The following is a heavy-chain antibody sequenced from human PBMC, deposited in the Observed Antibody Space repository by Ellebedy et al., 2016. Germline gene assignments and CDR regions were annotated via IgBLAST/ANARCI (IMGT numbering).Heavy chain of an antibody. CDR1: GFSLNTSGMC. Sequence: SGPTLVNPTQTLTLTCTFSGFSLNTSGMCVSWIRQPPGKALEWLARIDWDDDKYYRTSLKTRLTISKDTYKNQVVLTMTNMDPVDTATFYCARAIVAKVPYYYYYGMDVWGQGTTVTVSS. CDR2: IDWDDDK. J-gene: IGHJ6*02. CDR3: ARAIVAKVPYYYYYGMDV. D-gene: IGHD5-12*01. V-gene: IGHV2-70*11.